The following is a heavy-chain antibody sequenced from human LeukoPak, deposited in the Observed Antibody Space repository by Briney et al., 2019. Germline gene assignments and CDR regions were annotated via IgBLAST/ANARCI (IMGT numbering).Heavy chain of an antibody. CDR3: ARDLGYHLLTNYYYYGMDV. D-gene: IGHD2-2*01. J-gene: IGHJ6*02. V-gene: IGHV1-18*01. CDR1: GYTFTTYG. Sequence: VASVKVSCKTSGYTFTTYGISWVRQAPGQGLEWMGWISPYNANTNYAQELQGRVTMTTDTSTSTAYMELRSLRSDDTAVYYCARDLGYHLLTNYYYYGMDVWGQGTTVTVSS. CDR2: ISPYNANT.